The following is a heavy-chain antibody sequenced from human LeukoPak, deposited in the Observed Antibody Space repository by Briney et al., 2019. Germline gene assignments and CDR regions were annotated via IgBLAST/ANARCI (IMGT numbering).Heavy chain of an antibody. D-gene: IGHD3-10*01. J-gene: IGHJ4*02. CDR2: INAGNGNT. CDR1: GYTFTSYA. V-gene: IGHV1-3*01. Sequence: GASVKVSCKASGYTFTSYAMHWVRQAPGQRLEWMGWINAGNGNTKNSQKFQGRVTITRDTSASTAYMELSSLRSEDTAVYYCARDHVLLWFGELSYFDYWGQGTLVTVSS. CDR3: ARDHVLLWFGELSYFDY.